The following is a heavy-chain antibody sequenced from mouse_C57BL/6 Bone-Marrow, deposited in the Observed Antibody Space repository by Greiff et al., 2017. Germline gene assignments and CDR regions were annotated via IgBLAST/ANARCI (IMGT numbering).Heavy chain of an antibody. CDR1: GYTFTSYW. Sequence: QVQLQQSGAELAKPGASVKLSCKASGYTFTSYWMHWVKQRPGQGLEWIGYIIPSSCYPKYNQKFKDKATLTADTSSSTAYMQLCSLTYEDAAVYYCTSVMTTVVDPYAMDYWGQGTSVTVSS. D-gene: IGHD1-1*02. CDR2: IIPSSCYP. CDR3: TSVMTTVVDPYAMDY. V-gene: IGHV1-7*01. J-gene: IGHJ4*01.